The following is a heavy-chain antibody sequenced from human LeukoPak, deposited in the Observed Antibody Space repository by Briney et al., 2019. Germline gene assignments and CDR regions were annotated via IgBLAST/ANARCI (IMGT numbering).Heavy chain of an antibody. CDR3: ARHRQWLAPFDY. Sequence: PSETLSLTCTVSGGSISSYYWSWIRQPPGKGLEWIGCIYYSGSTNYNPSLKSRVTISVDTSKNQFSLKLSSVTAADTAVYYCARHRQWLAPFDYWGQGTLVTVSS. CDR1: GGSISSYY. V-gene: IGHV4-59*08. J-gene: IGHJ4*02. CDR2: IYYSGST. D-gene: IGHD6-19*01.